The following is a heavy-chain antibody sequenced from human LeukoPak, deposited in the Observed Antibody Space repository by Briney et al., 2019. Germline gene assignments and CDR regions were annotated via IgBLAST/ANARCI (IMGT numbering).Heavy chain of an antibody. V-gene: IGHV3-7*03. J-gene: IGHJ3*01. Sequence: GGSLRLSCAASGFNFGNFWVNWVRQAPGKGLEWVANINQNGNVKQYVGSVRGRFIISRDNARNSVSLQMDNLRGEDTAIYYCAKGGPGAFDFWGQGTMVTVSS. CDR2: INQNGNVK. D-gene: IGHD2-15*01. CDR1: GFNFGNFW. CDR3: AKGGPGAFDF.